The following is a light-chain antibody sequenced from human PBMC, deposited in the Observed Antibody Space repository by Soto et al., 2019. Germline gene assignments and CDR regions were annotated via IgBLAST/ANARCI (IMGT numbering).Light chain of an antibody. CDR2: EVS. Sequence: QSALTQPASVSGSPGQSITISCTGTSSDVGSYNYVSWYQQHPGKAPKLMIYEVSNRPSGVSHRFSGSKSGNTASLTISGLQPEDEADYYCSSYTTSSTLVFGTGTKLTVL. CDR1: SSDVGSYNY. CDR3: SSYTTSSTLV. V-gene: IGLV2-14*01. J-gene: IGLJ1*01.